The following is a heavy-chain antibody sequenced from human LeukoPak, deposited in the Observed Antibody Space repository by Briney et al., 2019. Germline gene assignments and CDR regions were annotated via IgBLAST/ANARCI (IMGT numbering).Heavy chain of an antibody. CDR3: ARAARAGYSSGYFFDS. V-gene: IGHV1-69*13. CDR1: GGTFSSYR. Sequence: GASVKVSCKTSGGTFSSYRITWVRQAPGQGLEWMGGIIPIFGTPNYAQNFQGRITITADEVTSIVYMELSSLRFDDTAVYYCARAARAGYSSGYFFDSWGQGTLVTVSS. D-gene: IGHD5-18*01. CDR2: IIPIFGTP. J-gene: IGHJ4*02.